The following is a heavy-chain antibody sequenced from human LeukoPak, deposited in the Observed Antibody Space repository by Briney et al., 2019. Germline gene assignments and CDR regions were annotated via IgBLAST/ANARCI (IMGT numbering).Heavy chain of an antibody. V-gene: IGHV4-59*01. CDR2: IYYSGST. J-gene: IGHJ5*02. Sequence: PSETLSLTCTVSGGSISSYYWSWIRQPPGKGLEWIGYIYYSGSTNYNPSLKSRVTISVDTSKNQFSLKLSSVTAADTAVYYCARGRGPNYYDSSGPSGWFDPWGQGTLVTVSS. CDR3: ARGRGPNYYDSSGPSGWFDP. CDR1: GGSISSYY. D-gene: IGHD3-22*01.